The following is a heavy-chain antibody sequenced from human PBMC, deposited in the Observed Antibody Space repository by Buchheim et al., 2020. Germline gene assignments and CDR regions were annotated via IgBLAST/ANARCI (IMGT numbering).Heavy chain of an antibody. D-gene: IGHD3-22*01. J-gene: IGHJ6*02. CDR3: AKDRRGGPYYYDSSGYRGYGMDV. V-gene: IGHV3-23*01. CDR2: ISGSGGST. Sequence: EVQLLESGGGLVQPGGSLRLSCAASGFTFSSYAMSWVRQAPGKGLEWVSAISGSGGSTYYADSVKGRFTISRDTSKNTLYLQMNSLRAEDTAVYYCAKDRRGGPYYYDSSGYRGYGMDVWGQGTT. CDR1: GFTFSSYA.